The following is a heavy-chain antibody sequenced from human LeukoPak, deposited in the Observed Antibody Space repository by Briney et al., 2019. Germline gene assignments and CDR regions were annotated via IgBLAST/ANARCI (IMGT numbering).Heavy chain of an antibody. Sequence: SETLSLTCTVSGGSISSYHWIWIRQPPGKGLEWIGYIHYSGSTNYNPSLKSRVTTSVDTSKKQFSLKLRSVTAADTAVYYCARSVSWGLLVRDDAFDIWGHGTMVTVSS. J-gene: IGHJ3*02. CDR3: ARSVSWGLLVRDDAFDI. CDR2: IHYSGST. V-gene: IGHV4-59*08. D-gene: IGHD2-21*01. CDR1: GGSISSYH.